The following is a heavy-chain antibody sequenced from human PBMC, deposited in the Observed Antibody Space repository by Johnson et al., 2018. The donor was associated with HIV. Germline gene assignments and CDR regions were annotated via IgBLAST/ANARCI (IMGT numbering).Heavy chain of an antibody. CDR2: IYSGDST. V-gene: IGHV3-66*04. J-gene: IGHJ1*01. D-gene: IGHD4-17*01. CDR1: GFTVSRNY. CDR3: ARHAGGDFTYGLFQH. Sequence: EQLVESGGGVVQPGRSLRLSCAASGFTVSRNYMSWVRQAPGKGLEWVSIIYSGDSTYYADSVKGRFTTSRDNSKNTLYLQMNSLKAEDTAVYYCARHAGGDFTYGLFQHWGRGTLVTVSS.